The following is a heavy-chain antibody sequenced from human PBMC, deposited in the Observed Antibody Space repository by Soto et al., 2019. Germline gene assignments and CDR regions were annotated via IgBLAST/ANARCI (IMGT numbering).Heavy chain of an antibody. CDR3: ARTASTHEYSRHADY. D-gene: IGHD6-6*01. CDR2: INHSGST. V-gene: IGHV4-34*01. CDR1: GGSFSGYY. J-gene: IGHJ4*02. Sequence: QVQLQQWGAGLLKPSETLSLTCAVYGGSFSGYYWSWIRQPPGKGLEWIGEINHSGSTNYNPSLKSRVTISVDTSKNQFSLKLSSVTAADTAVYYCARTASTHEYSRHADYWGQGTLVTVSS.